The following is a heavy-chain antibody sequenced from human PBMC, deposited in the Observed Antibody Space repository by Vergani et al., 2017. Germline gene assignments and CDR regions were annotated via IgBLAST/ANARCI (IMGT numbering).Heavy chain of an antibody. CDR1: GGTFSSYA. CDR2: IIPIFGTA. D-gene: IGHD3-3*01. J-gene: IGHJ6*02. Sequence: QVQLVQSGAEVKKPGSSVKVSCKASGGTFSSYAISWVRQAPGQGLEWMGGIIPIFGTANYAQKFQGRVTITADESTSTAYMELSSLRSEDTAVYYWASRDITIFGVVIIRGYYYYFMDVWGQGTTVTVSS. CDR3: ASRDITIFGVVIIRGYYYYFMDV. V-gene: IGHV1-69*01.